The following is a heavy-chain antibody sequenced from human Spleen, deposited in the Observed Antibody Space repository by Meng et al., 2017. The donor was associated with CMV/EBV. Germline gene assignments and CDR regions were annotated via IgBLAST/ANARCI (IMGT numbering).Heavy chain of an antibody. CDR3: AKDSYCSSTSCYPTLDY. J-gene: IGHJ4*02. Sequence: GGSLRLSCVASGFTFDSYTTNWVRQAPGKGLEWVSGISWNSGSIGYADSVKGRFTISRDNAKNSLYLQMNSLRAEDTALYYCAKDSYCSSTSCYPTLDYWGQGTLVTVSS. CDR1: GFTFDSYT. CDR2: ISWNSGSI. V-gene: IGHV3-9*01. D-gene: IGHD2-2*01.